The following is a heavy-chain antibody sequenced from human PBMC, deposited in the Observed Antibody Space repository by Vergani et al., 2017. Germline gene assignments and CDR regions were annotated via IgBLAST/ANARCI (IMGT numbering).Heavy chain of an antibody. CDR2: TYYRSKWYN. Sequence: QVQLQESGPGLVKPSQTLSLTCAISGDSVSSNSAAWNWLRQSPSRGLEWLGRTYYRSKWYNDYAVSVKSRITINPDTSKNQFSLQLNSVTPEDTAVYYCARDTLFDYDSSNAFDIWGQGTMVTVSS. D-gene: IGHD3-22*01. CDR1: GDSVSSNSAA. V-gene: IGHV6-1*01. CDR3: ARDTLFDYDSSNAFDI. J-gene: IGHJ3*02.